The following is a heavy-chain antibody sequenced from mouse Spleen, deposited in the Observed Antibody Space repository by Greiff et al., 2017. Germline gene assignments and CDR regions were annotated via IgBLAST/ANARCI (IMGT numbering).Heavy chain of an antibody. Sequence: EVQLQESGGGLVQPGGSLSLSCAASGFTFTDYYMSWVRQPPGKALEWLGFIRNKANGYTTEYSASVKGRFTISRDNSQSILYLQMNALRAEDSATYYCARYIYYGSPRAMDYWGQGTSVTFSS. CDR2: IRNKANGYTT. V-gene: IGHV7-3*01. CDR3: ARYIYYGSPRAMDY. CDR1: GFTFTDYY. D-gene: IGHD1-1*01. J-gene: IGHJ4*01.